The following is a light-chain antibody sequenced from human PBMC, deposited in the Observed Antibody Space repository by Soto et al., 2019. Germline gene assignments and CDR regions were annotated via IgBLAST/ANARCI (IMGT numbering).Light chain of an antibody. Sequence: DIQMTQSPSTVSASVGDRVTITCRASQRISSWLAWYQQKSGKAPKLLIYKASSLEGGVPSRFSGSGSETEFTLTIGSLQPDDFATYYCQQYKSYPYTFGQGTKLEIK. V-gene: IGKV1-5*03. J-gene: IGKJ2*01. CDR2: KAS. CDR3: QQYKSYPYT. CDR1: QRISSW.